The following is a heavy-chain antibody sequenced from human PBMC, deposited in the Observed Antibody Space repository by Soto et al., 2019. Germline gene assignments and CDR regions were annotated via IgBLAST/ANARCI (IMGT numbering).Heavy chain of an antibody. CDR1: GFTFSDFA. CDR3: ARGTHYYDSIGYSHFFDY. CDR2: ISSNGNYI. D-gene: IGHD3-22*01. J-gene: IGHJ4*02. V-gene: IGHV3-21*01. Sequence: GGSLRLSCRASGFTFSDFAMSWVRQAPGKGLEWVSSISSNGNYIYYADSMKGRFTISRDNAEKLLYLQMNSLRGEDTAVYYCARGTHYYDSIGYSHFFDYWGQGTLVTVSS.